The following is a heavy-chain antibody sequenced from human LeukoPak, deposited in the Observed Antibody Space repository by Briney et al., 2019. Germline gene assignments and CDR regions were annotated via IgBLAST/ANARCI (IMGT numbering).Heavy chain of an antibody. D-gene: IGHD3-22*01. V-gene: IGHV3-74*01. CDR2: INSDGSST. CDR3: ARVPYSYDSGRAADF. Sequence: GGSLRLSCAASGFTFSSYWMHWVRQAPGKGLVWVSRINSDGSSTSYADSVKGRFTISRDNAKNTLYLQMTSLRAEDTAVYYCARVPYSYDSGRAADFWGQGTLVTVSS. J-gene: IGHJ4*02. CDR1: GFTFSSYW.